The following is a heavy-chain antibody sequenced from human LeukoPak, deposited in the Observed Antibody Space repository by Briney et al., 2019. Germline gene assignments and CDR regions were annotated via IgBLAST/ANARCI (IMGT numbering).Heavy chain of an antibody. V-gene: IGHV3-33*06. J-gene: IGHJ4*02. D-gene: IGHD6-6*01. Sequence: GGSLRLSCAASGFSFSTYGIHWVRQAPGKGLEWVAVMWYDGSKDYYADSVKGRFTISRNTSKNTLYLQMNNLRAEDTAVYYCAKDRETYEYTFDYWGQGTLVTVFS. CDR1: GFSFSTYG. CDR3: AKDRETYEYTFDY. CDR2: MWYDGSKD.